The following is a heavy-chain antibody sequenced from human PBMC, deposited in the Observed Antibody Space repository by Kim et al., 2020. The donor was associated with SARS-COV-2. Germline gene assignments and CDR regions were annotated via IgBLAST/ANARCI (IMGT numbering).Heavy chain of an antibody. CDR3: ASKRVLTIFGVVIGYYYGMGV. CDR1: GGSFSGYY. D-gene: IGHD3-3*01. J-gene: IGHJ6*02. CDR2: INHSGST. V-gene: IGHV4-34*01. Sequence: SETLSLTCAVYGGSFSGYYWSWIRQPPGKGLEWIGEINHSGSTNYNPSLKSRVTISVDTSKNQFSLKLSSVTAADTAVYYCASKRVLTIFGVVIGYYYGMGVWGQGTTVTVSS.